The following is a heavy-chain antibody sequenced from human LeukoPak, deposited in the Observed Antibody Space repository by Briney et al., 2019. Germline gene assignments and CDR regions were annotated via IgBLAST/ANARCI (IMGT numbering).Heavy chain of an antibody. J-gene: IGHJ5*02. CDR1: GYSFSHHW. V-gene: IGHV5-51*01. CDR3: ARRDTSGSLFWFDP. D-gene: IGHD3-10*01. Sequence: SGESLKISCQGSGYSFSHHWIAWVRKMPGKGLEWMAMMYPGDSDTRYSPSFQGQVTISVDKSISTAYLQWNSLKASDTGMYYCARRDTSGSLFWFDPWGQGTLVTVSS. CDR2: MYPGDSDT.